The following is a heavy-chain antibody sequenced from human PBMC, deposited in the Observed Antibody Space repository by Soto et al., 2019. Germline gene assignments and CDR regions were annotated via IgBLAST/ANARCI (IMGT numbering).Heavy chain of an antibody. CDR1: GYTFAGYY. V-gene: IGHV1-2*02. J-gene: IGHJ4*02. CDR2: INPNSGGT. D-gene: IGHD5-18*01. Sequence: ASVKVSCKASGYTFAGYYMHWVRQAPGQGLEWMGWINPNSGGTNYAQKFQGRVTMTRDTSISTAYMELSSLRSEDTAVYYCATDLLLAYSYRLWGQGTLVTLSS. CDR3: ATDLLLAYSYRL.